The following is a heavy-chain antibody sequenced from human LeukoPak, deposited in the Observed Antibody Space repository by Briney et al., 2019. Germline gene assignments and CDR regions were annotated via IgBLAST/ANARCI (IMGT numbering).Heavy chain of an antibody. J-gene: IGHJ4*02. CDR1: GGSISSYY. CDR2: IYYSGST. D-gene: IGHD3-22*01. CDR3: ARLNSSGYGVDY. V-gene: IGHV4-59*08. Sequence: SETLSLTCTVSGGSISSYYWSWIRQPPGKGLEWIGYIYYSGSTNYNPSLKSRVTISVDTSKNQFSLKLSSVTAADTAVYYCARLNSSGYGVDYWGQGTLVTVSS.